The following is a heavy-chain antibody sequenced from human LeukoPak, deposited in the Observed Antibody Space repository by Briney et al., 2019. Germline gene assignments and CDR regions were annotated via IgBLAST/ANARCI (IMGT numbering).Heavy chain of an antibody. CDR1: GSTFTNAW. J-gene: IGHJ4*02. CDR2: IKSKIDGGTT. CDR3: ATETKLERHFWYFDY. D-gene: IGHD1-1*01. Sequence: PGGSLRLSCAAAGSTFTNAWMSWVRQAPGRGLEWVGRIKSKIDGGTTDYAAPVKGRFTISRDDSKNTLFLQMSSLKTEDTAVYYCATETKLERHFWYFDYWGQGTLVTVSS. V-gene: IGHV3-15*01.